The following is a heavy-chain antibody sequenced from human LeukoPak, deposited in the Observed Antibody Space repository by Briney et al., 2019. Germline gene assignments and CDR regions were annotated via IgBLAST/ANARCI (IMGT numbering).Heavy chain of an antibody. CDR3: ARGHDTND. CDR2: IYSGGTT. CDR1: GFTVSNNY. V-gene: IGHV3-66*01. D-gene: IGHD2-8*01. J-gene: IGHJ4*02. Sequence: GGSLRLSCAASGFTVSNNYMGWVRQAPGKGLEWVSVIYSGGTTYYADYVKGRFTISRDNSKNTLYLQMNSLRAEDTAVYFCARGHDTNDWGQGTLVTVSS.